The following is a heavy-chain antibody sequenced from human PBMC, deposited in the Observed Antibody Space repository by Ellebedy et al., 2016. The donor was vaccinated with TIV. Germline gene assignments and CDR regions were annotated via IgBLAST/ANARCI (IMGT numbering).Heavy chain of an antibody. V-gene: IGHV1-69*01. J-gene: IGHJ6*02. CDR2: IIPIFGTT. D-gene: IGHD3-9*01. CDR3: ARVRYGHGMDV. CDR1: GGSFSSYA. Sequence: KISCKASGGSFSSYAIGWVRQAPGKGLEWVGGIIPIFGTTNHAQSFQGRLTITADASTGTAYMELSSLRSEETALYYCARVRYGHGMDVWGQGTTVIVSS.